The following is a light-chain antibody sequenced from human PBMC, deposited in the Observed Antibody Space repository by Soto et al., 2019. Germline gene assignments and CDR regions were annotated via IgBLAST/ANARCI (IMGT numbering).Light chain of an antibody. CDR1: SSDVGGYNY. V-gene: IGLV2-14*01. CDR2: EVS. CDR3: SSYTNNNTVDG. J-gene: IGLJ1*01. Sequence: QSALTQPASVSGSPGQSITISCTGTSSDVGGYNYVSWYQQHPGKAPKLMIYEVSNRPSGVSNRFSGSKSGNTASLTISGLQAEDEADYHCSSYTNNNTVDGFGTGTKVTVL.